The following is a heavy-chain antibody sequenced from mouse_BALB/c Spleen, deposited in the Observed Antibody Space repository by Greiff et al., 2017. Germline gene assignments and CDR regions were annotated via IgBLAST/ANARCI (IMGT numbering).Heavy chain of an antibody. J-gene: IGHJ3*01. CDR2: IDPETGGT. Sequence: VKVVESGAELVRPGASVTLSCKASGYTFTDYEMHWVKQTPVHGLEWIGAIDPETGGTAYNQKFKGKATLTADKSSSTAYMELRSLTSEDSAVYYCTKDYYGSSYSYWGQGTLVTVSA. V-gene: IGHV1-15*01. CDR3: TKDYYGSSYSY. CDR1: GYTFTDYE. D-gene: IGHD1-1*01.